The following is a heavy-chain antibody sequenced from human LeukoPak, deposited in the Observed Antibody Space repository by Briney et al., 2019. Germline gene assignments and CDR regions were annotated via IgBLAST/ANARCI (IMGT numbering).Heavy chain of an antibody. D-gene: IGHD3-16*01. CDR3: ARVTGSWGLYYFDY. J-gene: IGHJ4*02. CDR1: GGSISSGDYY. CDR2: IYYSGST. V-gene: IGHV4-30-4*08. Sequence: SETLSLTCTVSGGSISSGDYYWSCIRQPPGKGLECIGYIYYSGSTYYNPSLKSRVTISVDTSKNQFSLKLSSVTAADTAVYYCARVTGSWGLYYFDYWGQGTLVTVSS.